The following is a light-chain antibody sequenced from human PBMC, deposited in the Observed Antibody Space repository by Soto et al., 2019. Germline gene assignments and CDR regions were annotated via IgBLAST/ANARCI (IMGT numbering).Light chain of an antibody. J-gene: IGKJ2*03. V-gene: IGKV3-20*01. CDR3: HQYGSAPYS. CDR1: QSVSRNY. CDR2: GAS. Sequence: EIVLTQSPGTMSLSTGERDTLSCQASQSVSRNYLPWSQQTYGQAPRLLLYGASSWATGIADRFSGSGSGTGFTLTISRLESDDFAVYYCHQYGSAPYSFGQGKKLEIK.